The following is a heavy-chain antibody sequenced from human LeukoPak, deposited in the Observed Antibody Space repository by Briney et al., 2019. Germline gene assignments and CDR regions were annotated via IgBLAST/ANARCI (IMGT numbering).Heavy chain of an antibody. V-gene: IGHV3-23*05. CDR1: GFDFSNYG. Sequence: GGSLRLSCAISGFDFSNYGMTWVRQAPGKGLEWVSAFHSRGDGVFYVDAVKGRFTISRDRSKNTLYLQMNSLRAEDTAVYYCAKGPRVSLVYWFDPWGQGTLVTVSS. J-gene: IGHJ5*02. CDR3: AKGPRVSLVYWFDP. CDR2: FHSRGDGV.